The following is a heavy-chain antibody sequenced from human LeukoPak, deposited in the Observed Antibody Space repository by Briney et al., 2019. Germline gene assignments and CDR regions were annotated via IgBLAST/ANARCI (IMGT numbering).Heavy chain of an antibody. J-gene: IGHJ4*02. CDR2: IYYSGST. CDR3: ASQDYSSGWYYFDY. CDR1: GGSISSSSYY. Sequence: SETLSLTCTVSGGSISSSSYYWGWIRQPPGKGLEWIGSIYYSGSTYYNPSLKSRVTMSVDMSKNQFSLKLNSVTAADTAVYYCASQDYSSGWYYFDYWGQGTLVTVSS. D-gene: IGHD6-19*01. V-gene: IGHV4-39*01.